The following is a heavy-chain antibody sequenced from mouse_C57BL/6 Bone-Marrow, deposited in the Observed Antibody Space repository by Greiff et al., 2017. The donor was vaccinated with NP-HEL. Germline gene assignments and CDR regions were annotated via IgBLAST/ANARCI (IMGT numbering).Heavy chain of an antibody. Sequence: DVQLQESGGDLVKPGGSLKLSCAASGFTFSSYGMSWVRQTPDKRLEWVATISSGGSYTYYPDSVKGRFTISRDNAKNTLYLQMSSLKSEDTAMYYCARKGSSYFYYAMDYWGQGTSVTVSS. D-gene: IGHD1-1*01. J-gene: IGHJ4*01. CDR1: GFTFSSYG. CDR2: ISSGGSYT. V-gene: IGHV5-6*01. CDR3: ARKGSSYFYYAMDY.